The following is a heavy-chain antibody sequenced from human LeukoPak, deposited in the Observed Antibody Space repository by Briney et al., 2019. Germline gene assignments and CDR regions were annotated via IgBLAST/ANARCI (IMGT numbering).Heavy chain of an antibody. Sequence: GGSLRLSCAASGFTFSRYHMHWVRQAPGKGLEWLSYINYGSHPTYYADSVKGRFTISRDNAKKSLYLQLHGLRAEDTAVYYCVRDYQWSLEFWGPGTPVTVSS. CDR3: VRDYQWSLEF. J-gene: IGHJ4*02. CDR2: INYGSHPT. D-gene: IGHD2-15*01. CDR1: GFTFSRYH. V-gene: IGHV3-48*01.